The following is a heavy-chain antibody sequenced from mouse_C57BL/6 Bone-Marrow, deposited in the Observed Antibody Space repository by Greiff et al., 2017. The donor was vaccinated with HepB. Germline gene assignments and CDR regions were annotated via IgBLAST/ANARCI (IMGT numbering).Heavy chain of an antibody. CDR3: ATPRPYYGSSPFAY. CDR2: INPYNGGT. J-gene: IGHJ3*01. Sequence: VQLKESGPVLVKPGASVKMSCKASGYTFTDYYMNWVKQSHGKSLEWIGVINPYNGGTSYNQKFKGKATLTVDKSSSTAYMELNSLTSEDSAVYYCATPRPYYGSSPFAYWGQGTLVTVSA. D-gene: IGHD1-1*01. V-gene: IGHV1-19*01. CDR1: GYTFTDYY.